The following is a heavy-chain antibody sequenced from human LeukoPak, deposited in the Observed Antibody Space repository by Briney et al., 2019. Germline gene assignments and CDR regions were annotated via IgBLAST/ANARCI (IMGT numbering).Heavy chain of an antibody. CDR3: AKVMVRGAMDV. D-gene: IGHD3-10*01. CDR2: ISGSGGRT. Sequence: PGGSLRLSCAASGFTFNTYAMSWVRQAPGKGLEWVSGISGSGGRTYSADSVKGRFSISRDNSKNTLYLQMNSLRAEDTAVYYCAKVMVRGAMDVWGQGTTVTVSS. CDR1: GFTFNTYA. J-gene: IGHJ6*02. V-gene: IGHV3-23*01.